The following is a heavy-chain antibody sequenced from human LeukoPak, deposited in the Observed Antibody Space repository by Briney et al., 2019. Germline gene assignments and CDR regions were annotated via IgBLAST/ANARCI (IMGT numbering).Heavy chain of an antibody. CDR2: IYYSGST. Sequence: SETLSLTCAVYGGSFSGYYWSWIRQHPGKGLEWIGYIYYSGSTYYNPSLKSRVTISVDTSKNQFSLKLSSVTAADTAVYYCARALGNRADYWGQGTLVTVSS. CDR1: GGSFSGYY. D-gene: IGHD2/OR15-2a*01. J-gene: IGHJ4*02. CDR3: ARALGNRADY. V-gene: IGHV4-31*11.